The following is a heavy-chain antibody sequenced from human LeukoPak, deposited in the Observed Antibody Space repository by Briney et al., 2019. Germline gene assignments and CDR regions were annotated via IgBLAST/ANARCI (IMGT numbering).Heavy chain of an antibody. J-gene: IGHJ4*02. V-gene: IGHV1-8*01. CDR1: GYTFTSYD. CDR3: ARTMVRGVRPSGY. CDR2: MNPNSGNT. D-gene: IGHD3-10*01. Sequence: VASVKVSCKASGYTFTSYDINWVRQATGQGLEWMGWMNPNSGNTGYAQKFQGRVTMTRNTSISTAYMELSSLRSEDTAAYYCARTMVRGVRPSGYWGQGTLVTVSS.